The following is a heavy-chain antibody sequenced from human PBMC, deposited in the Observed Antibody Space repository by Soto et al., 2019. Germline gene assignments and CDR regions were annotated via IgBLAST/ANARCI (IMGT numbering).Heavy chain of an antibody. CDR2: IYPGDSDT. CDR3: ARHPPHTAMVNGHYYYGMDV. Sequence: GESLKISCKGSGYSFTSYWIGWVRQMPGKGLEWMGIIYPGDSDTRYSPSFQGQVTISADKSISTAYLQWSSLKASDTAMYYCARHPPHTAMVNGHYYYGMDVWGQGTTVTVSS. J-gene: IGHJ6*02. D-gene: IGHD5-18*01. V-gene: IGHV5-51*01. CDR1: GYSFTSYW.